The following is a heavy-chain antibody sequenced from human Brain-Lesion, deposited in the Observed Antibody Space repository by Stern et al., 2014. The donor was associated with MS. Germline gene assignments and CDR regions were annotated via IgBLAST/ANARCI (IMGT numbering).Heavy chain of an antibody. CDR3: ARGSREVLLPRFYFDY. D-gene: IGHD3-3*01. CDR2: IYHNGST. J-gene: IGHJ4*02. CDR1: GGSISSGNYY. Sequence: QLQESGPGLVKPSQTLSLTCTVSGGSISSGNYYWSWIRQHPGKGLEWIGSIYHNGSTYYNPPLKSRVTTSIDTSKNQFSLKLSSVTAADTAVYYCARGSREVLLPRFYFDYWGQGTLVTVSS. V-gene: IGHV4-31*03.